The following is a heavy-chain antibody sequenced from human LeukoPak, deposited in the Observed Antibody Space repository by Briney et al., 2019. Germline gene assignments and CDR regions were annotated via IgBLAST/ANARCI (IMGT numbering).Heavy chain of an antibody. V-gene: IGHV1-2*02. CDR3: ARRYYDSSGYFSFDY. CDR2: INSNSGGT. J-gene: IGHJ4*02. D-gene: IGHD3-22*01. Sequence: ASVKVSCKASGYTFTAYHMHWGRQAPGQGFEWMGWINSNSGGTNYVQKFQGRVAMTRDTSISTAYMELNSLTSDDTAVYFCARRYYDSSGYFSFDYWGQGPLVTVSS. CDR1: GYTFTAYH.